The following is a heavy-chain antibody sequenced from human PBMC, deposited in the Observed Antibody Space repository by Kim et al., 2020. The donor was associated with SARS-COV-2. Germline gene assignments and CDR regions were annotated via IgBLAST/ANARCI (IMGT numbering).Heavy chain of an antibody. Sequence: NYNPSLKSRVSILIDTSKNQLSLKLSSVTAADTAVYYCARADGGYSPFDYWGQGTLVTVSS. CDR3: ARADGGYSPFDY. J-gene: IGHJ4*02. D-gene: IGHD5-18*01. V-gene: IGHV4-59*01.